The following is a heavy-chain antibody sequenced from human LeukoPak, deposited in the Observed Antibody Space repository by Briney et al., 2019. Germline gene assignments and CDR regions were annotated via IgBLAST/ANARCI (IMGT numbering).Heavy chain of an antibody. Sequence: SDTLSLTCTVCGDSISSYYWSWIRQPAGKGLEWIGRIYTSWSTHYNPSLKTRVTMSVDTSKNHFSLKLSSVTAADTAVYYCARDLGYYDSSGYYPWGQGTLVTVSS. V-gene: IGHV4-4*07. J-gene: IGHJ5*02. CDR1: GDSISSYY. CDR3: ARDLGYYDSSGYYP. D-gene: IGHD3-22*01. CDR2: IYTSWST.